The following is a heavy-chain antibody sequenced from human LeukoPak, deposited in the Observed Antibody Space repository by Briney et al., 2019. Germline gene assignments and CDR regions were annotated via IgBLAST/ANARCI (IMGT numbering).Heavy chain of an antibody. Sequence: PSETLSLTCTVSGGSISSGSYYWSWIRQPAGKGLEWIGRIYTSGSTNYNPSLKSRVTISVDTSKNQFSLKLSSVTAADTAVYYCARGYYCSGGSCYDDHWFDPWGHGTLVTVSS. J-gene: IGHJ5*02. CDR3: ARGYYCSGGSCYDDHWFDP. D-gene: IGHD2-15*01. CDR1: GGSISSGSYY. CDR2: IYTSGST. V-gene: IGHV4-61*02.